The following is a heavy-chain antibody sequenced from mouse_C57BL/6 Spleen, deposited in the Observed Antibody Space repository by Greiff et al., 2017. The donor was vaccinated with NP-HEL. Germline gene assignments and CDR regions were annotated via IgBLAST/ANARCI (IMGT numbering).Heavy chain of an antibody. CDR1: GYTFTSYW. D-gene: IGHD2-2*01. J-gene: IGHJ2*01. CDR3: ARKGLYYGYHYFDY. CDR2: IYPGSGST. Sequence: QVQLQQPGAELVKPGASVKMSCKASGYTFTSYWITWVKQRPGQGLEWIGDIYPGSGSTNYNEKFKSKATLTVDTSSSTAYMQLSSLTSEDSAVDYCARKGLYYGYHYFDYWGQGTTLTVSS. V-gene: IGHV1-55*01.